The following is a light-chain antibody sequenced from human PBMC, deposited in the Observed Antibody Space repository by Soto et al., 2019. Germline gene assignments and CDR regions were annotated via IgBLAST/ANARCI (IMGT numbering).Light chain of an antibody. CDR2: YDS. CDR1: NIGSKS. J-gene: IGLJ1*01. Sequence: SYELTQPPSVTVAPGKPARITCGGNNIGSKSGHWYRQKPGQAPVLVIYYDSDRPSVIPERFSGSNSGNTATLTISRVEAGDEADYYCQVWNGSSDHFVFGTGTKLTVL. V-gene: IGLV3-21*04. CDR3: QVWNGSSDHFV.